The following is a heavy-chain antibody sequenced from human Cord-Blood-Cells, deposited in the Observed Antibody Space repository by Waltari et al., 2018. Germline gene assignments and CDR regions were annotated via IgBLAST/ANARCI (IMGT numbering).Heavy chain of an antibody. D-gene: IGHD6-13*01. V-gene: IGHV1-3*01. Sequence: QVQLVQSGAEVKKPGASGKVSCNASGYTFTSYAMHLVRQAPGQRLEWMGWINAGNGNTKYSQKFQGRVTITRDTSASTAYMELSSLRSEDTAVYYCARGYSSSWFDYWGQGTLVTVSS. J-gene: IGHJ4*02. CDR3: ARGYSSSWFDY. CDR2: INAGNGNT. CDR1: GYTFTSYA.